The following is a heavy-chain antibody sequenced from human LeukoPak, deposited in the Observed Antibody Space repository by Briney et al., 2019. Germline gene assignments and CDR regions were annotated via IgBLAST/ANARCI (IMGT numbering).Heavy chain of an antibody. Sequence: GGSLRLSCAASGFTFSTYWMSWVRQAPGKGLEWVANIKEDGSEKYYGDSVKGRFTISRDNAKNSLYLGMNSLRVEDTAVYYCARDSSGYQWGQGTLVTVSS. CDR1: GFTFSTYW. J-gene: IGHJ4*02. CDR3: ARDSSGYQ. V-gene: IGHV3-7*01. D-gene: IGHD3-22*01. CDR2: IKEDGSEK.